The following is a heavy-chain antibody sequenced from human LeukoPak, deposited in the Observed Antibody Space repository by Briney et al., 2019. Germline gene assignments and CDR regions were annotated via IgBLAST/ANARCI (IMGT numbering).Heavy chain of an antibody. Sequence: GGSLRLSCTASGFTFGDYAMSWVRQAPGKGLEWVGRIKSKTDGGTTDYAAPVKGRFTISRDDSKNTLYLQMNILKTEDTAVYYCTKEFTCGRCYALFHYWVQGTLVTVSS. V-gene: IGHV3-15*01. J-gene: IGHJ4*02. CDR3: TKEFTCGRCYALFHY. CDR2: IKSKTDGGTT. D-gene: IGHD2-15*01. CDR1: GFTFGDYA.